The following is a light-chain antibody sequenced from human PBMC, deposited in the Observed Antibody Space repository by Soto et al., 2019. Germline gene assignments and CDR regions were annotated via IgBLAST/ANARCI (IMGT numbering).Light chain of an antibody. J-gene: IGKJ3*01. CDR1: QSISTW. Sequence: DIQMTQSPSTLSASVGDRVTITCRASQSISTWLAWYQQKPGKAPKVLIYGASSLESGVPSRFSGSGSGTEFTLTISSLQPVDFATYYCQQYKNYLTFGPGTKVDIK. CDR3: QQYKNYLT. CDR2: GAS. V-gene: IGKV1-5*01.